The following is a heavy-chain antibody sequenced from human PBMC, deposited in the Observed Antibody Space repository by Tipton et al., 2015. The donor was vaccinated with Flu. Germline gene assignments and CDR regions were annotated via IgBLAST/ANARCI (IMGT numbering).Heavy chain of an antibody. J-gene: IGHJ5*02. V-gene: IGHV4-59*12. CDR3: TRDPSSTLTATRFDP. CDR2: IYYSGST. CDR1: GGSISSYY. Sequence: TLSLTCTVSGGSISSYYWSWIRQPPGKGLEWIGYIYYSGSTNYNPSLKSRVTISVDTSKNQFSLKLSSVTAADTAVYYCTRDPSSTLTATRFDPWGQGTLVTVSS. D-gene: IGHD2-21*02.